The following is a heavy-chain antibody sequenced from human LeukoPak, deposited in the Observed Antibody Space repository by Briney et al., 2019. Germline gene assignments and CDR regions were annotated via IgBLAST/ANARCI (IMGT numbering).Heavy chain of an antibody. CDR3: ARDGVPAARDL. D-gene: IGHD2-2*01. CDR2: IDGAGGEK. CDR1: GFTFSSYS. Sequence: PGGSLRLSCAASGFTFSSYSMNWVRQAPGKGLEWVGNIDGAGGEKHYVDSVKGRFTISRDNAKTSLYLHMNSLRAEDTAVYYCARDGVPAARDLWGQGTMVIVSS. J-gene: IGHJ3*01. V-gene: IGHV3-7*01.